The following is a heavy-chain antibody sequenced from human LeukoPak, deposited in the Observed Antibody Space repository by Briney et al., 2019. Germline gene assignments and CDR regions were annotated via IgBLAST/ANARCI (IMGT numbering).Heavy chain of an antibody. D-gene: IGHD3-10*01. Sequence: ASAKVSCKASGYTFTGYYMHWVRQAPGQGLEWMGWINPNSGGTNYAQKFQGRVTMTRDTSISTAYMELSRLRSDDTAVYYCARDQPYYYGSGSSSHSDHWGQGTLVTVSS. J-gene: IGHJ4*02. CDR3: ARDQPYYYGSGSSSHSDH. V-gene: IGHV1-2*02. CDR1: GYTFTGYY. CDR2: INPNSGGT.